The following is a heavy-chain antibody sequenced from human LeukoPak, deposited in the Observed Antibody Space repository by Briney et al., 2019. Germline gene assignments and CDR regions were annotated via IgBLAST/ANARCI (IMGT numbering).Heavy chain of an antibody. V-gene: IGHV3-30*18. CDR2: ISYDGSNK. CDR1: GFTFSSYG. Sequence: GRSLRLSCAASGFTFSSYGMHWVRQAPGKGLEWVAVISYDGSNKYYADSVKGRFTISRDNSKNTLYLQMNSLRAEDTAVYYCAKDGSSSWLFDYWGQGTLVTVSS. CDR3: AKDGSSSWLFDY. J-gene: IGHJ4*02. D-gene: IGHD6-13*01.